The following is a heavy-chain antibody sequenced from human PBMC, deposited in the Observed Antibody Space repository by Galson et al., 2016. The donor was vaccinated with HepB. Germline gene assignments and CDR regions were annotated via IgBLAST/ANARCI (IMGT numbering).Heavy chain of an antibody. CDR2: IWHDGSKK. J-gene: IGHJ4*02. V-gene: IGHV3-33*01. Sequence: SLRLSCAASGFTFKTYAMHWVRQAPGKGLDWVAVIWHDGSKKYFADSTKGRFTVSRGNSKNTLYLQMNSLSVEDTAVYYCARGDPWYSSCWGPDYWGQGTLVAVSS. D-gene: IGHD6-19*01. CDR1: GFTFKTYA. CDR3: ARGDPWYSSCWGPDY.